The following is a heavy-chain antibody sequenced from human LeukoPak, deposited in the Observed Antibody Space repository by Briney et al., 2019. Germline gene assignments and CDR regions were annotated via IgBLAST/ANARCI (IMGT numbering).Heavy chain of an antibody. Sequence: SETLSLTCAVYGGSFSGYYWSWISQPPGKGLEWIGEINHSGSTNYNPSLKSRVTISVDTSKNQFSLKLSSVTAADTAVYYCARIGYCSSTSCSYYYMDVWGQGTLVTVSS. CDR2: INHSGST. V-gene: IGHV4-34*01. CDR3: ARIGYCSSTSCSYYYMDV. J-gene: IGHJ6*03. CDR1: GGSFSGYY. D-gene: IGHD2-2*01.